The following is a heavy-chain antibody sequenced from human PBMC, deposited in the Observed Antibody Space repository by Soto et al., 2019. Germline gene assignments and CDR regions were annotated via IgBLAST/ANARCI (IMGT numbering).Heavy chain of an antibody. CDR2: ISSSSSYI. J-gene: IGHJ5*02. CDR1: GFTFSNYS. Sequence: GGSLRLSCAASGFTFSNYSMNWVRQAPGKGLEWVSSISSSSSYIYYADSVKGRFTISRDNAKNSLYLQMNSLRAEDTAVYYCARAYPLGYCSGGSCYPPPWFDPWGQGTLVTVSS. CDR3: ARAYPLGYCSGGSCYPPPWFDP. V-gene: IGHV3-21*01. D-gene: IGHD2-15*01.